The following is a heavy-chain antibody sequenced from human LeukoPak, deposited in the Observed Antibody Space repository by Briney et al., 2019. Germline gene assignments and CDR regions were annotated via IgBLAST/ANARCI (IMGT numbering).Heavy chain of an antibody. Sequence: GGSLRLSCAASGFTFSDYYMSWIRQAPGKGLEWVSYISSSGSTIYYADSVKGRFTISRDNAKNSLYLRMNSLRTEDTALYSCAKDISGATAALDYWGQGTLVTVPS. D-gene: IGHD1-26*01. CDR2: ISSSGSTI. CDR3: AKDISGATAALDY. V-gene: IGHV3-11*01. J-gene: IGHJ4*02. CDR1: GFTFSDYY.